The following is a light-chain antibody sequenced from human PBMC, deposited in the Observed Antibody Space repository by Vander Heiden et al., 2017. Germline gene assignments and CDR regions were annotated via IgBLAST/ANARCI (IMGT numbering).Light chain of an antibody. Sequence: QPVLTQSSSASASLGSSVKLTCTLSRGHSSYIIAWHQQQPGKAPRYLMKLEGSGSYNKGSGVPDRFSGSSSGADRYLTISNLQSEDEADYYCETWDSSGVFGGGTKLTVL. J-gene: IGLJ3*02. CDR1: RGHSSYI. V-gene: IGLV4-60*03. CDR2: LEGSGSY. CDR3: ETWDSSGV.